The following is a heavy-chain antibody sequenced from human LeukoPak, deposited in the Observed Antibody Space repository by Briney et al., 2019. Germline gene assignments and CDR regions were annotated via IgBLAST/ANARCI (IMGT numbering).Heavy chain of an antibody. Sequence: GESLKISCKGSGYSFTNYWIGWVRQMPGKGLKWLGIIYPSDSDTRYSPSFQGQVTISADKSISTAYLQWSSLKASDTAMYYCARRGRGSSWSRDAFDIWGQGTMVTVSS. CDR1: GYSFTNYW. J-gene: IGHJ3*02. D-gene: IGHD6-13*01. CDR2: IYPSDSDT. CDR3: ARRGRGSSWSRDAFDI. V-gene: IGHV5-51*01.